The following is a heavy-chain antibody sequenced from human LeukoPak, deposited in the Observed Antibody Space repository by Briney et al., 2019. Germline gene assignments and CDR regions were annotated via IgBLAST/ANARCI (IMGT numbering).Heavy chain of an antibody. D-gene: IGHD3-22*01. CDR1: GYSISTAYY. Sequence: SETLSLTCAVSGYSISTAYYWSWIRQPPGKGLEWIGEINHSGSTNYNPSLKSRVTISVDTSKNQFSLKLSSVTAADTAVYYCARGQAWYYYDSSGYYLYWGQGTLVTVSS. J-gene: IGHJ4*02. CDR3: ARGQAWYYYDSSGYYLY. CDR2: INHSGST. V-gene: IGHV4-34*01.